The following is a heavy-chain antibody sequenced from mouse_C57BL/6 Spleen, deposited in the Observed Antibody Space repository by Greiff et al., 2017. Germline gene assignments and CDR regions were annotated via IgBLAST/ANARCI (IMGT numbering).Heavy chain of an antibody. Sequence: VQLQQSGTVLARPGASVKMSCKTSGYTFTSYWMHWVKQRPGQGLEWLGAIYPGNSDTSYNQKFKGKAKLTAVTSASTAYMELSSLTNEDSAVYYCRGYDYENWYFDVWGTGTTVTVSS. CDR3: RGYDYENWYFDV. CDR2: IYPGNSDT. D-gene: IGHD2-4*01. V-gene: IGHV1-5*01. CDR1: GYTFTSYW. J-gene: IGHJ1*03.